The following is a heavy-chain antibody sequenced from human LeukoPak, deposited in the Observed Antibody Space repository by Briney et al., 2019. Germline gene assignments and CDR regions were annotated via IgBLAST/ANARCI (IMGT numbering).Heavy chain of an antibody. CDR3: AREAVGAIDFGY. CDR2: TYYRSKWYN. Sequence: SQTLSLTCAISGDTVTSYSAAWNWLRQSPSRGLEWLGRTYYRSKWYNDYAVSVKRRRTINPDTSKSQFSLQLNSVTPEDTAVYYCAREAVGAIDFGYWGQGTLVTVSS. V-gene: IGHV6-1*01. J-gene: IGHJ4*02. CDR1: GDTVTSYSAA. D-gene: IGHD1-26*01.